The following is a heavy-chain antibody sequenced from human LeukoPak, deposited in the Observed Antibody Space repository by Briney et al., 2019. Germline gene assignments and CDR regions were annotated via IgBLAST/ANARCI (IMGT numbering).Heavy chain of an antibody. J-gene: IGHJ3*01. Sequence: SETLSLTCTVSGGSINYYYWMWIRQPPGKGLEWIGYIYYSGGIHYNPSLKSRVTMLVDTSKNQFSLKLTAVTAADTAVYYCARAPANWEDAFDVWGQGTMVTVS. CDR1: GGSINYYY. D-gene: IGHD7-27*01. CDR3: ARAPANWEDAFDV. CDR2: IYYSGGI. V-gene: IGHV4-59*01.